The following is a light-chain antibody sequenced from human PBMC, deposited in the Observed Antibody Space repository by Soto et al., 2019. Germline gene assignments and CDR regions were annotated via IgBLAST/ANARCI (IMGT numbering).Light chain of an antibody. CDR2: GNS. CDR3: HQNSTLPIT. V-gene: IGKV3-20*01. Sequence: EIVLTQSPDTLSLSPGEGATLSCRTSQAIASNYLAWYQQRVGEAPRLLISGNSRRAAGVPDRFSGGGSGTDFTLTISRLEPEDSAVYFCHQNSTLPITFGQGTRLMI. CDR1: QAIASNY. J-gene: IGKJ5*01.